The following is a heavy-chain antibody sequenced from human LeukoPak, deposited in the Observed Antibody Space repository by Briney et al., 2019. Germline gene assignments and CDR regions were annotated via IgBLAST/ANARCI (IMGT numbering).Heavy chain of an antibody. CDR1: GFTFTSSA. V-gene: IGHV1-58*02. CDR2: IVVCSGNT. J-gene: IGHJ1*01. CDR3: AASKMTTYYDILTGYPSL. Sequence: GASVKVSCKASGFTFTSSAMQWVRQARGQRLEWIGWIVVCSGNTNYAQKFQERVTITRDMSTSTAYMELSSLRSEDTAVYYCAASKMTTYYDILTGYPSLWGQGTLVTVSS. D-gene: IGHD3-9*01.